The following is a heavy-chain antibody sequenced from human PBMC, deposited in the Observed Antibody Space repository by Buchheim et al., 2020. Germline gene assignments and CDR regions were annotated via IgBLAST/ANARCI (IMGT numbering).Heavy chain of an antibody. CDR3: ATLAAAGIPTTFDY. CDR1: GGSISSSSYY. CDR2: IYYSGRT. D-gene: IGHD6-13*01. J-gene: IGHJ4*02. Sequence: QLQLQESGPGLVKPSETLSLTCTVSGGSISSSSYYWGWIRQPPGKGLEWIGSIYYSGRTYYNPSLKSRVTISVDTSNNQLSLKLSAVTAADTAVYYCATLAAAGIPTTFDYWGQGTL. V-gene: IGHV4-39*07.